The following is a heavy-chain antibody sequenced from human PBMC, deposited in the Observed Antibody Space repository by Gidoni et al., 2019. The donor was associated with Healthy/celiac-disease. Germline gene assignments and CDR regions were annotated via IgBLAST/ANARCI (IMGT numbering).Heavy chain of an antibody. V-gene: IGHV3-23*01. D-gene: IGHD1-1*01. Sequence: EVPLLESGGGLVQSGVSLRLSCAASGFTFSRYAMSWVRQTPGKGLEWVSAIRGSGGSTYYADSVKGRCTISRDNSKNTLYLQMNSLRAEDTAVYYCAKARRLLEYFDYWGQGTLVTVSS. CDR1: GFTFSRYA. J-gene: IGHJ4*02. CDR2: IRGSGGST. CDR3: AKARRLLEYFDY.